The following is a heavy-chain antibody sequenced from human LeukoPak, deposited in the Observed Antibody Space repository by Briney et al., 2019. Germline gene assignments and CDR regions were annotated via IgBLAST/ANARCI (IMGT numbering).Heavy chain of an antibody. CDR1: ADSISSFY. CDR3: ARHPFATPFDH. J-gene: IGHJ4*02. CDR2: VFYTGDT. D-gene: IGHD2-15*01. V-gene: IGHV4-59*08. Sequence: SETLSFTCAVSADSISSFYWSWIRQPPGKGLEWIGYVFYTGDTNHNPSLKSRVTISLDTSKKQVALRLTSVTAADTAVYYCARHPFATPFDHWGRGTLVTVSS.